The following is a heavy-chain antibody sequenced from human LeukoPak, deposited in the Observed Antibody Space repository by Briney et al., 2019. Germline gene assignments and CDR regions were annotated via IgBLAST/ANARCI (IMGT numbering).Heavy chain of an antibody. V-gene: IGHV3-30*04. CDR3: ARDEGYSGSYHNAFDI. D-gene: IGHD1-26*01. Sequence: GGSLRLSCAASRFTFSSYAMHWVHQAPGKGLEWVAVISYDGSNKYYADSVKGRFTISRDNSKNTLYLQMNSLRAEDTAVYYCARDEGYSGSYHNAFDIWGQGTMVTVSS. CDR1: RFTFSSYA. CDR2: ISYDGSNK. J-gene: IGHJ3*02.